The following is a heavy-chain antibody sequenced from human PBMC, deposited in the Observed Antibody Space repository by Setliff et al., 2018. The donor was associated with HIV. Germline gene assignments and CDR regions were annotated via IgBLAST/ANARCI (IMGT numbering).Heavy chain of an antibody. Sequence: SETLSLTCTVSGGSISRGNHFWTWIRQPAGKGLEWIGRIYTNGSTNYNPSLKSRATIAVDTSENQFSLKLSSVTAADTAVYYCARSVVVVTVEWFDPWGQGTLVTVSS. V-gene: IGHV4-61*02. J-gene: IGHJ5*02. CDR1: GGSISRGNHF. CDR2: IYTNGST. CDR3: ARSVVVVTVEWFDP. D-gene: IGHD2-21*02.